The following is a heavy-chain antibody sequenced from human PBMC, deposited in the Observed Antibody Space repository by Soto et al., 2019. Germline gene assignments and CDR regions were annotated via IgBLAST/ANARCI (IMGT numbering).Heavy chain of an antibody. V-gene: IGHV1-8*01. D-gene: IGHD2-21*02. J-gene: IGHJ4*02. Sequence: ASVKVSCKASGYTFTSYDINWVRQATGQGLEWMGWMNPNSGNTGYAQKFHDRVTMTRDTSTNTVYMELSSLRSDDTAVYYCARTYCAADCPRRDFDYWGQGTLVTVSS. CDR3: ARTYCAADCPRRDFDY. CDR2: MNPNSGNT. CDR1: GYTFTSYD.